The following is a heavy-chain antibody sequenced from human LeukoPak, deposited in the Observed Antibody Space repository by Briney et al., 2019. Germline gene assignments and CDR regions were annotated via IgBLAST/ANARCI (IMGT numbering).Heavy chain of an antibody. V-gene: IGHV1-2*04. Sequence: ASVKVSCKASGYTFAGYFIHWVRQAPGQGLEWMGRINPNSGDTEYAPKFQGWVTMTRDTSISTAYVEVRRLISDDTAVYYCAGDLASTSNSEFYFWGQGAPGIVSS. J-gene: IGHJ6*01. CDR1: GYTFAGYF. D-gene: IGHD3-10*01. CDR2: INPNSGDT. CDR3: AGDLASTSNSEFYF.